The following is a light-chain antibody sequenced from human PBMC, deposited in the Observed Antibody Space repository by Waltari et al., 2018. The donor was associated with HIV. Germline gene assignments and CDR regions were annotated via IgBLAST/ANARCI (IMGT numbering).Light chain of an antibody. CDR1: QSIDGQ. V-gene: IGKV3-11*01. J-gene: IGKJ1*01. CDR3: QHRHNWQGT. Sequence: DIVLTQSPAILSLSPGENAIFLCRASQSIDGQIAWYQLKTGQPPRLLLYDATHRVSGVPARFRGSASGVDFTLTITTLEAGDFGIYYCQHRHNWQGTFGPGTRV. CDR2: DAT.